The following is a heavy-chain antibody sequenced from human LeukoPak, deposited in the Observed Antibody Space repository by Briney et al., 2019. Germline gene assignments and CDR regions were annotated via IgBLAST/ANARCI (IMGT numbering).Heavy chain of an antibody. CDR3: ARGVCSSTSCIAGDFDY. CDR1: GYTFTSYG. CDR2: ISAYNGNT. D-gene: IGHD2-2*01. Sequence: GASVKASCKASGYTFTSYGISWVRQAPGQGLEWMGWISAYNGNTNYAQKLQGRVTMTTDTSTSTAYMELRSLRSDDTAVYYCARGVCSSTSCIAGDFDYWGQGTLVTVSS. J-gene: IGHJ4*02. V-gene: IGHV1-18*01.